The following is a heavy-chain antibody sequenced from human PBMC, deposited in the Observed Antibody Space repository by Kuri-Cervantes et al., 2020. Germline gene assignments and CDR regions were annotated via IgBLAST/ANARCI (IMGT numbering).Heavy chain of an antibody. CDR3: ARRFCSGGGCHYFDH. V-gene: IGHV3-43*01. CDR1: GFTFLDYT. J-gene: IGHJ4*02. CDR2: ISWDGDTT. Sequence: GESLKISCAASGFTFLDYTMHWARQSPGKGLEWVSLISWDGDTTYYADSVKGRFTVSRDNSKNTLYLQLNSLQAEDTAIYFCARRFCSGGGCHYFDHWGQGTLVTVSS. D-gene: IGHD2-15*01.